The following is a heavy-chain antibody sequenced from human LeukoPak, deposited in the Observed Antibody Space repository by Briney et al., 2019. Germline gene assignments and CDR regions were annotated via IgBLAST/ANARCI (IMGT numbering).Heavy chain of an antibody. CDR2: IYYSGST. CDR3: AGSGSGSYYSKYYYGMDV. Sequence: PSETLSLTCTVSGGSISSYYWSWIRQPPGKGLEWIGYIYYSGSTNYNPSLKSRVTISVDTSKNQFSLKLSSVTAADTAVYYCAGSGSGSYYSKYYYGMDVWGQGTTVTVSS. V-gene: IGHV4-59*01. J-gene: IGHJ6*02. D-gene: IGHD3-10*01. CDR1: GGSISSYY.